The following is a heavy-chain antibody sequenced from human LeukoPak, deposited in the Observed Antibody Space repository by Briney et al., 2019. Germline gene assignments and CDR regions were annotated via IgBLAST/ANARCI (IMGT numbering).Heavy chain of an antibody. Sequence: PGGSLRLSCAASAFTFSSYWMSWVRQAPGKGLEWVANIDQYGSEKYYVDSVKGRFTISRDNAKNSLFMQMNSLRVEDTAVYYCARLYDSNRDHSGYGYWGRGTLVTVSS. D-gene: IGHD5-12*01. CDR2: IDQYGSEK. CDR1: AFTFSSYW. CDR3: ARLYDSNRDHSGYGY. J-gene: IGHJ4*02. V-gene: IGHV3-7*02.